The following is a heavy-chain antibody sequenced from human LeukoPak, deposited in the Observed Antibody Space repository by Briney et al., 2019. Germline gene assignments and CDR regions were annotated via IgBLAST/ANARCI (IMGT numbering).Heavy chain of an antibody. V-gene: IGHV3-7*01. Sequence: GGSLRLSCAASGFTVNSNHMSWVRQAPGKGLEWVANINQDGSAKNYLDSVKGRFTISIDRGKNSLYLQMNSLRDEDTAVYYCARELSWSGRDYWGQGTLVTVSS. CDR2: INQDGSAK. CDR1: GFTVNSNH. J-gene: IGHJ4*02. D-gene: IGHD3-3*01. CDR3: ARELSWSGRDY.